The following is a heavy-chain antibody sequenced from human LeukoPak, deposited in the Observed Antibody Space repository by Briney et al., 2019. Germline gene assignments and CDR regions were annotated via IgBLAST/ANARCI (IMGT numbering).Heavy chain of an antibody. CDR1: GCTFSSYS. CDR3: ARDLITMVRGVNWEFDY. D-gene: IGHD3-10*01. J-gene: IGHJ4*02. CDR2: ISSSSSYI. Sequence: PWGSLRLSCAASGCTFSSYSMNWLRQAPGKGLEWVSSISSSSSYIYYADSVKGRFTISRDNAKNSLYLQMNSLRAEDTAVYYCARDLITMVRGVNWEFDYWGQGTLVTVSS. V-gene: IGHV3-21*01.